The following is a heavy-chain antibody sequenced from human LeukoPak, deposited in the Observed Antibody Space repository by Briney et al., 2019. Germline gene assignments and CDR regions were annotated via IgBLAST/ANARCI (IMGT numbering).Heavy chain of an antibody. CDR2: IIPIFGTA. Sequence: SVRVSCKASGGTFSSYAISWVRQAPGQGLEWMGGIIPIFGTANYAQKFQGRVTITADESTSTAYMELSSLRSEDTAVYYCAREPPLGYCSSTSCFDPWGQGTLVTVSS. D-gene: IGHD2-2*01. V-gene: IGHV1-69*01. J-gene: IGHJ5*02. CDR1: GGTFSSYA. CDR3: AREPPLGYCSSTSCFDP.